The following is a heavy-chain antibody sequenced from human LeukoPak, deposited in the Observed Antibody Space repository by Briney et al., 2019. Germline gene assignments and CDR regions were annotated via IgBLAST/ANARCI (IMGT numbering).Heavy chain of an antibody. J-gene: IGHJ4*02. CDR3: ASNGQWLVIEGNYFDY. V-gene: IGHV3-30-3*01. D-gene: IGHD6-19*01. CDR2: ISYDGSNK. CDR1: GFTFSSYA. Sequence: GGSLRLSCAASGFTFSSYAMHWVRQAPGKGLEWVAVISYDGSNKYYADSVKGRFTISRDNSKNTLYLQMNSLRAEDTAVYYCASNGQWLVIEGNYFDYWGQETLVTVSS.